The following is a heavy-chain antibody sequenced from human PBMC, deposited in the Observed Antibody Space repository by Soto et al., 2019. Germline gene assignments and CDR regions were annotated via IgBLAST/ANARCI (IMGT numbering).Heavy chain of an antibody. J-gene: IGHJ3*02. CDR3: AKPRIVVVPAGAFDI. CDR1: GFTVSTNY. Sequence: PGGSLRLSCAASGFTVSTNYMSWVRQAPGKGLEWVSAISGSGGSTYYADSVKGRFTISRDNSKNTLYLQMNSLRAEDTAVYYCAKPRIVVVPAGAFDIWGQGTMVTVSS. V-gene: IGHV3-23*01. D-gene: IGHD2-2*01. CDR2: ISGSGGST.